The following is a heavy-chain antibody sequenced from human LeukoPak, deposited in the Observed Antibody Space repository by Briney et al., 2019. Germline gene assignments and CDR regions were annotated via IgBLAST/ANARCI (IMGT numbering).Heavy chain of an antibody. CDR3: AKDLRRSFSGGFGY. CDR2: ISYDGSNK. J-gene: IGHJ4*02. V-gene: IGHV3-30*18. D-gene: IGHD3-10*01. Sequence: GRSLRLSCAASGFTFSSYGMHWVRQAPGKGLEWVAVISYDGSNKYYADSVKGRFTVSRDNSKNTLYLQMNSLRAEDTAVYYCAKDLRRSFSGGFGYWGQGTLVTVSS. CDR1: GFTFSSYG.